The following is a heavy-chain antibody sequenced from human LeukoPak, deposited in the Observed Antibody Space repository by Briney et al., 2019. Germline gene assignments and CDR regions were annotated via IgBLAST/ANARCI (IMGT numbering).Heavy chain of an antibody. V-gene: IGHV1-8*01. CDR3: ARYCSSTSCYTWDYYYGMDV. J-gene: IGHJ6*02. CDR1: GYTFTSYD. Sequence: ASVKVSCKASGYTFTSYDINWVRQATGQGFEWMGWMNPNSGNTGYAQKFQGRVTMTRNTSISTAYMELSSLRSEDTAVYYCARYCSSTSCYTWDYYYGMDVWGQGTTVTASS. D-gene: IGHD2-2*02. CDR2: MNPNSGNT.